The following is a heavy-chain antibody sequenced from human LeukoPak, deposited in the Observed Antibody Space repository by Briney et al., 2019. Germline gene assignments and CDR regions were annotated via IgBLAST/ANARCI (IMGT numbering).Heavy chain of an antibody. J-gene: IGHJ4*02. D-gene: IGHD5-18*01. CDR1: GFPFNTYG. CDR2: ISYEGSNE. CDR3: AKEAYRYGYLHY. Sequence: GGSLRLSCAASGFPFNTYGMHWVRQAPGKGLEWVAVISYEGSNEYYADSVKGRVTISRDSYKNTRFLQMNSLRPEDTDVYYCAKEAYRYGYLHYWGQGTLVSVSS. V-gene: IGHV3-30*18.